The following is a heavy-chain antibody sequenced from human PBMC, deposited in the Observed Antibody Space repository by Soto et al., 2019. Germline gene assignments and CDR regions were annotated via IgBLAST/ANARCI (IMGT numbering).Heavy chain of an antibody. V-gene: IGHV3-48*02. CDR2: ISSSSSTI. D-gene: IGHD3-9*01. J-gene: IGHJ4*02. Sequence: GGSLRLSCAASGFTFSSYSMNWVRQAPGKGLEWVSYISSSSSTIYYADSVKGRFTISRDNAKNSLYLKMNSLRDEDTAVYYCARDFEDYDILTGYLYYFDYCGQGTLVTVSS. CDR1: GFTFSSYS. CDR3: ARDFEDYDILTGYLYYFDY.